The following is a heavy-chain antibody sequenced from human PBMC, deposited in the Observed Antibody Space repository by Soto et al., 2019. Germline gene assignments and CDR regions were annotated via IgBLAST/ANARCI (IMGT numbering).Heavy chain of an antibody. CDR2: IYYSGNT. V-gene: IGHV4-59*13. J-gene: IGHJ6*02. Sequence: QAPLRESGPGLVKPSETLSLTCTVSGDSMSPFYWNWIRQSPVKGLEWIGYIYYSGNTNYNPSLKSRAAISVDTSTNQFYLRLSAVTAADTAVYYCARGVYDYWSGYYAGSGLDVWGQGTTVIVSS. D-gene: IGHD3-3*01. CDR3: ARGVYDYWSGYYAGSGLDV. CDR1: GDSMSPFY.